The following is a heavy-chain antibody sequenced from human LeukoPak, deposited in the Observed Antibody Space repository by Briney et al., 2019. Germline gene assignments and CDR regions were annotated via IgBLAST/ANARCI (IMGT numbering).Heavy chain of an antibody. J-gene: IGHJ4*02. CDR3: ARDLTYDFWSGYPS. V-gene: IGHV1-69*05. Sequence: ASVKVSCKASGGTLSSYAISWVRQAPGQGLEWMGGIIPIFGTANYAQKLQGRVTITTDESTSTAYMELSSLRSEDTAVYYCARDLTYDFWSGYPSWGQGTLVTVSS. D-gene: IGHD3-3*01. CDR2: IIPIFGTA. CDR1: GGTLSSYA.